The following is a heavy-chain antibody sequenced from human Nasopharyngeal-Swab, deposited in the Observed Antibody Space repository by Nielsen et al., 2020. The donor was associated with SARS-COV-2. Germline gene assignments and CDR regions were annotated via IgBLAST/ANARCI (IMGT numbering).Heavy chain of an antibody. D-gene: IGHD4-11*01. Sequence: WVRQAPGQGLEWMGIINPSGGSTSYAQKFQGRVTMTRDTPTSTVYMDLSSLRSEDTAVYYCARGAPNTVSALDYWGQGTPVTVSS. CDR2: INPSGGST. V-gene: IGHV1-46*01. J-gene: IGHJ4*02. CDR3: ARGAPNTVSALDY.